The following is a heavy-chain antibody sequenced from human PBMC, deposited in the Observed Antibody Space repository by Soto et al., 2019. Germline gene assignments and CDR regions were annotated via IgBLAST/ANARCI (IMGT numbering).Heavy chain of an antibody. D-gene: IGHD3-10*01. CDR1: GDSVSSNSAA. V-gene: IGHV6-1*01. CDR2: TYYRSKWYN. J-gene: IGHJ6*03. CDR3: VRARSSWLGDYYYYMDV. Sequence: SQTLSLTCAISGDSVSSNSAAWNWIRQSPSRGLEWLGRTYYRSKWYNDYAVSVKSRITINPDTSKNQFSLQLNSVTPEDTAVYYCVRARSSWLGDYYYYMDVWGKGTTVTVSS.